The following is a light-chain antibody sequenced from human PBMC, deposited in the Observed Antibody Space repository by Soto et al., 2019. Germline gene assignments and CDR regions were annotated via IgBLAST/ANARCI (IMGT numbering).Light chain of an antibody. CDR1: QSISSS. Sequence: DIQMTQSPPSLSASVGDRVTITCRASQSISSSLNWYQQKPGKAPKLLIYATSSLQSGVPSRFSGSGSGTDFTLTISSLQPEDFATYYCQQSYSTPHTFGQGTRLEIK. CDR2: ATS. J-gene: IGKJ5*01. V-gene: IGKV1-39*01. CDR3: QQSYSTPHT.